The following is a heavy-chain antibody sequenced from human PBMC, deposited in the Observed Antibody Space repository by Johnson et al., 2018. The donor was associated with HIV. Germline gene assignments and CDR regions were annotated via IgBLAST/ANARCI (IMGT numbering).Heavy chain of an antibody. CDR2: ISWNSGSI. CDR3: AKDGYSYVCDAVDI. V-gene: IGHV3-9*01. CDR1: GFTFDDYA. D-gene: IGHD5-18*01. J-gene: IGHJ3*02. Sequence: VQLVESGGGLVQPGRSLRLSCAASGFTFDDYAMHWVRQAPGKGLEWVSGISWNSGSIGYADSVKGRFTISRDNAKNSLYLQMNSLRAEDTALYYCAKDGYSYVCDAVDIWGQGTMVTVSS.